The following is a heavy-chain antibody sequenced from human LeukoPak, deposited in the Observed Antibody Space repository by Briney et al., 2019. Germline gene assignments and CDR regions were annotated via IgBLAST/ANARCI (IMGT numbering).Heavy chain of an antibody. CDR3: AKISRIAVAGNVDS. Sequence: GGSLRLSCAASGFTFSSYAMSWVRQAPGKGLEWVSAISGSGGSTYYADSVKGRFTISRDNSKNTLYLQMNSLRAEDTAVYYCAKISRIAVAGNVDSWGQGTLVPSPQ. CDR1: GFTFSSYA. D-gene: IGHD6-19*01. J-gene: IGHJ4*02. V-gene: IGHV3-23*01. CDR2: ISGSGGST.